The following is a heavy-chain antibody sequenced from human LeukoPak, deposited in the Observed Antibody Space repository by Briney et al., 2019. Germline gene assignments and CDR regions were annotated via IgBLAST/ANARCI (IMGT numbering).Heavy chain of an antibody. CDR3: ARHIGGGIEDMDV. V-gene: IGHV4-59*08. CDR2: IYVTGN. CDR1: GGSLGTYY. Sequence: PSETLSLTSAVSGGSLGTYYWSWVRQSPGKGLERIGYIYVTGNRYNPYLQSRVTISVDTSRNQFFLKMSSVTAADTAVYYCARHIGGGIEDMDVWGKGTKVTVSS. D-gene: IGHD3-16*02. J-gene: IGHJ6*03.